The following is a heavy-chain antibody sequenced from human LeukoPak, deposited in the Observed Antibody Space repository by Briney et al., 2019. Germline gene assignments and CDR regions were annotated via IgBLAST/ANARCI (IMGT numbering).Heavy chain of an antibody. CDR2: ITQSGSI. D-gene: IGHD5-18*01. CDR3: ARGGYSHGYILFNY. J-gene: IGHJ4*02. Sequence: PSETLSLTCAVNGGSFSGYYWSWIRQPPGKGLEWIGEITQSGSINYNPALKSRVSISVDTSRNQFSLNLNSVTAADTAMYYCARGGYSHGYILFNYWGQGTLAIVSS. V-gene: IGHV4-34*01. CDR1: GGSFSGYY.